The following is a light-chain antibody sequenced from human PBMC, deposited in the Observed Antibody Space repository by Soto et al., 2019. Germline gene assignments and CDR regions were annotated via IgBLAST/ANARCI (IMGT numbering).Light chain of an antibody. CDR3: CAFTSAGTLV. CDR2: EDT. V-gene: IGLV2-23*01. CDR1: SSDVGSHPL. J-gene: IGLJ3*02. Sequence: QSALTQPASVSGSPGQSITISCAGTSSDVGSHPLVSWYQQHPGKAPKLMISEDTKRPSGVSSRFSGSKSGNMASLTISGLQAEDEGDYYCCAFTSAGTLVFGGGTKVTVL.